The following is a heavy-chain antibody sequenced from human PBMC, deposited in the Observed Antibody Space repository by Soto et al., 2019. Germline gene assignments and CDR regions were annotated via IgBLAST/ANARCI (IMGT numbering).Heavy chain of an antibody. CDR2: IYYSGST. D-gene: IGHD3-9*01. J-gene: IGHJ5*02. V-gene: IGHV4-59*01. CDR1: VGSISIYY. Sequence: PSETPSLTCTVFVGSISIYYWSWIRQPPGSGLDWIGYIYYSGSTNYNPSLKSRVTISVDTSKNQFSLKLSSVTAADTAVYYCARDYAREDVLRYFDWLFGGFDPWGQGTLVTVSS. CDR3: ARDYAREDVLRYFDWLFGGFDP.